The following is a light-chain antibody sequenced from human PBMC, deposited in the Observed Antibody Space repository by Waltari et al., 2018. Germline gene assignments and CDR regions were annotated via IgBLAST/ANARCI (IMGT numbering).Light chain of an antibody. Sequence: DIQMTQSPSSLSASVGDRVLITCRASQYINNYLNWYQQKPGKAPYLLIYAASTLHVGVASRFSGSGSGTEFTLTISGIQPEDFAAYYCQQIYSAPRMFGQGTKVEVK. V-gene: IGKV1-39*01. J-gene: IGKJ1*01. CDR1: QYINNY. CDR2: AAS. CDR3: QQIYSAPRM.